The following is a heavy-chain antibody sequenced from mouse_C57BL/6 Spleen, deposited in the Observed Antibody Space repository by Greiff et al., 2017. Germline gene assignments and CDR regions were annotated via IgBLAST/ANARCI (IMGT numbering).Heavy chain of an antibody. J-gene: IGHJ3*01. CDR1: GYTFTSYW. CDR2: IDPSDSYT. D-gene: IGHD6-1*01. CDR3: ARWATGFAY. Sequence: QVQLQQPGAELVMPGASVKLSCKASGYTFTSYWMHWVKQRPGQGLEWIGAIDPSDSYTNYNQRFQGKSTLTVDKATSTAYMQLCSLTSEDSAVYYCARWATGFAYWGQGTLVTVSA. V-gene: IGHV1-69*01.